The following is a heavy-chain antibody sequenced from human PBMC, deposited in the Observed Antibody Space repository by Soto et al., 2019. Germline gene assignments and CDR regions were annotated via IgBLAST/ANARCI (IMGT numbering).Heavy chain of an antibody. D-gene: IGHD3-9*01. J-gene: IGHJ6*02. V-gene: IGHV3-21*01. CDR3: ARDAASNYDILPGYYYYGMDV. CDR1: GFTFSSYS. Sequence: GGSLRLSCAASGFTFSSYSMNWVRQAPGKGLEWVSSISSSSSYIYYADKVKGRITISRDNAKNSLYLQMNSLRAEDTAVYYCARDAASNYDILPGYYYYGMDVWGQGTTVTVSS. CDR2: ISSSSSYI.